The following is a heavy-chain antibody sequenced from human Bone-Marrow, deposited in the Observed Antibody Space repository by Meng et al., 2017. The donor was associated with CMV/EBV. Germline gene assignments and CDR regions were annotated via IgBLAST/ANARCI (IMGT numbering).Heavy chain of an antibody. Sequence: VSSNSAAWNWLRQSPSRGLEWLGRTYYRSKWYNDYAVSVKSRITINPDTSKNQFSLQLNSVTPEDTAVYYCARDQAIVVATNWFDPWGQGTLVTVSS. CDR1: VSSNSAA. CDR2: TYYRSKWYN. J-gene: IGHJ5*02. V-gene: IGHV6-1*01. D-gene: IGHD3-22*01. CDR3: ARDQAIVVATNWFDP.